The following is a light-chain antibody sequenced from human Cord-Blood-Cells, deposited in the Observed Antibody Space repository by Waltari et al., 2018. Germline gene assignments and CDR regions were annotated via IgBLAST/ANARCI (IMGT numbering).Light chain of an antibody. Sequence: EIVMTHSPATLSVSPGQRATFSCRASQSVSSYLAWYQQKPGQAPRLLIYGASTRANGIPARFSGSESGTEFTLTISSLQSEDVAVYSCQQHNSWPPYTFGQGTKLEI. J-gene: IGKJ2*01. CDR2: GAS. V-gene: IGKV3-15*01. CDR3: QQHNSWPPYT. CDR1: QSVSSY.